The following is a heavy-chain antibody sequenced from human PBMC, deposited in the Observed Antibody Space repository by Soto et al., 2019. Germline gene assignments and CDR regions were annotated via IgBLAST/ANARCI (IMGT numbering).Heavy chain of an antibody. Sequence: GGSLRISCAASVVSFNSYDMHWVRQAPGKGPEWVAIISYDGSNTYYSDSVRGRFTISRDNSKDTLYLQMHSPRSEDTAIYYCARISRYCSGGDCHAWGQGTKVTVSS. CDR1: VVSFNSYD. V-gene: IGHV3-30*03. CDR2: ISYDGSNT. CDR3: ARISRYCSGGDCHA. J-gene: IGHJ5*02. D-gene: IGHD2-15*01.